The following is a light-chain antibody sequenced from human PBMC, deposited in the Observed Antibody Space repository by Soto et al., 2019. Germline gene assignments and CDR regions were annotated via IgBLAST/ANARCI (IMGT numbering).Light chain of an antibody. CDR3: SSCTSSSVYV. Sequence: QSALTQPASVSGSPGQSITISCTGTSSDVGGYIYVSWYQQHPGKAPKLMIYEVSNRPSGVSNRFSGSKSGNTASLTISGLQAEDEADYYCSSCTSSSVYVFGTGTKVTVL. J-gene: IGLJ1*01. CDR1: SSDVGGYIY. CDR2: EVS. V-gene: IGLV2-14*01.